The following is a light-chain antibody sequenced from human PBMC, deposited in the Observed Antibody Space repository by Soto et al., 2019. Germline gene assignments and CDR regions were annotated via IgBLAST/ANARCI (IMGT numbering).Light chain of an antibody. CDR2: GAS. CDR3: EQYGSSPYT. CDR1: QSVSSSH. J-gene: IGKJ2*01. Sequence: EIVLTQSPGTVSLSPGEKATLSCRASQSVSSSHLARYQQKPGQAPRLLIYGASSRATGIPDRFSGSGSGTDFTLTIDRLEPEDFAVYYCEQYGSSPYTFGQGTKLEIK. V-gene: IGKV3-20*01.